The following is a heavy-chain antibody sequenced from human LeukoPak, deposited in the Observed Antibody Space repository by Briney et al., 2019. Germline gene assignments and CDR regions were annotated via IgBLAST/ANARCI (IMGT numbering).Heavy chain of an antibody. CDR3: ARRGISSSLTPALDY. D-gene: IGHD6-6*01. V-gene: IGHV4-59*08. Sequence: PSETLSLTCTVAVGSISNYYWNWIRQPPGKGLGWIGYIYYTGNTNYNPSLKSRVTISVDTSKNQYSRKLSSVTAADTAVYYCARRGISSSLTPALDYWGQGTLVTVSS. CDR2: IYYTGNT. CDR1: VGSISNYY. J-gene: IGHJ4*02.